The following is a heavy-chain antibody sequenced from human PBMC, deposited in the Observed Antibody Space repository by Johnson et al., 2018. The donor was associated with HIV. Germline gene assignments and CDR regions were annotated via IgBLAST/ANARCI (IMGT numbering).Heavy chain of an antibody. CDR1: GFTFSDYY. Sequence: QVQLVESGGGVVQPGRSLRLSCAASGFTFSDYYMSWIRQAPGKGLEWVSYISSSGSTIYYADSVKGRFTISRDNAKNSLYLQMNSLRAEDTVVYYCARESIFGVVIYAFDIWDQGTMVTVSS. J-gene: IGHJ3*02. CDR2: ISSSGSTI. CDR3: ARESIFGVVIYAFDI. V-gene: IGHV3-11*04. D-gene: IGHD3-3*01.